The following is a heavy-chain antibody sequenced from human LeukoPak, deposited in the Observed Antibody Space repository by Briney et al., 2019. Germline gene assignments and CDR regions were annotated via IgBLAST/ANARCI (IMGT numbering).Heavy chain of an antibody. Sequence: PGGSLRLSCAASGFTFSSCAMHWVRQAPGKGLEWVAVVWYDGSKTYSAGSVKGRITISRDDSKNTLYLQMNSLRAEDTAVYYCARGVDYYDSGGTIYYWGQGTLVTVSS. CDR2: VWYDGSKT. D-gene: IGHD3-22*01. J-gene: IGHJ4*02. CDR1: GFTFSSCA. V-gene: IGHV3-33*01. CDR3: ARGVDYYDSGGTIYY.